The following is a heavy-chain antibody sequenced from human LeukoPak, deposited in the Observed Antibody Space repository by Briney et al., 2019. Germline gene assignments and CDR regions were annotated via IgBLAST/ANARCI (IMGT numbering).Heavy chain of an antibody. V-gene: IGHV3-23*01. CDR3: ANSQRSYDSSGYYYHDY. Sequence: GGSLRLSCAASGCTFSSYAMSWVRQAPGKGLEWVSAISGSGGSTYYADSVKGRFTISKDNSKNTLYLQMNSLRAEDTAVYYCANSQRSYDSSGYYYHDYWGQGTLVTVSS. CDR1: GCTFSSYA. J-gene: IGHJ4*02. D-gene: IGHD3-22*01. CDR2: ISGSGGST.